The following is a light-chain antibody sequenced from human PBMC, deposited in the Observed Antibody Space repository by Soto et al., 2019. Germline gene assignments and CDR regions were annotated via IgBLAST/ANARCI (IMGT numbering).Light chain of an antibody. J-gene: IGLJ1*01. CDR1: SSDVGSYNL. CDR2: EVN. Sequence: QSVLTQPATVSGSPGQSVTISCTGTSSDVGSYNLVSWYQQHPGKAPQLMIYEVNERPAGVSNRFSGSKSGNTASLTISGLQAEDEADYYCCSFARSRILFGSGTKVTVL. CDR3: CSFARSRIL. V-gene: IGLV2-23*02.